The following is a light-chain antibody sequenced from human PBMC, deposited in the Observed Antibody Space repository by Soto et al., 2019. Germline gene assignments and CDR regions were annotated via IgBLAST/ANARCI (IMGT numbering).Light chain of an antibody. J-gene: IGKJ4*01. CDR2: DAS. Sequence: DIQMNQSPSTLYASVGDRVTIACRASQRISSYLAWYQRTPAKATKLLIYDASNLETGDPSRFIGSGAGTEFTLTVSSRQPDEFATSNCQQYSIYPLTVGGGTKGEI. CDR1: QRISSY. V-gene: IGKV1-5*01. CDR3: QQYSIYPLT.